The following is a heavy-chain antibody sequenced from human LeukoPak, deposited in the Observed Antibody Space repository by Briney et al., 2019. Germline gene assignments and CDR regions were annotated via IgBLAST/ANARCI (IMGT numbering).Heavy chain of an antibody. D-gene: IGHD3-9*01. CDR1: GYTFTSYD. CDR2: MNPNSGNT. Sequence: ASVKVSCKASGYTFTSYDINWERQATGQGLEWMGWMNPNSGNTGYAQKFQGRVTMTRNTSISTAYMELSSLRSEDTAVYYCARGGGVRYFDWFPLTRYNWFDPWGQGTLVTVSS. V-gene: IGHV1-8*01. J-gene: IGHJ5*02. CDR3: ARGGGVRYFDWFPLTRYNWFDP.